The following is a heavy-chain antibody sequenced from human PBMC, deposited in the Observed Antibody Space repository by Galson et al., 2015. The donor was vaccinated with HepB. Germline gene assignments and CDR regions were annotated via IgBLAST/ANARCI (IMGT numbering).Heavy chain of an antibody. V-gene: IGHV2-5*01. D-gene: IGHD5-18*01. CDR2: IYWNDDK. Sequence: PALVKPTQTLTLTCTFSGFSLSTSGVGVGWIRQPPGKALEWLALIYWNDDKRYSPSLKSRLTITKDTSKNQVVLTMTNMDPVDTATYYCAHFLVDTAMGLPDDAFEIWGQGTMVTVSS. J-gene: IGHJ3*02. CDR1: GFSLSTSGVG. CDR3: AHFLVDTAMGLPDDAFEI.